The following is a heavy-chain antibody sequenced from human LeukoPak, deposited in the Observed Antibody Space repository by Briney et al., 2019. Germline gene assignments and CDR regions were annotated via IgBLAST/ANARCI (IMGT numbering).Heavy chain of an antibody. Sequence: GGSLRLSCAASGFTFSSHALSWVRQAPGKGLEWVSSLSGSGYNTYYADSVKGRFTISRDNSKNTVYLQMNSLRAEDTAVYYCAKDPYGARYFDYWGQGTLVTVSS. J-gene: IGHJ4*02. V-gene: IGHV3-23*01. D-gene: IGHD4-17*01. CDR3: AKDPYGARYFDY. CDR2: LSGSGYNT. CDR1: GFTFSSHA.